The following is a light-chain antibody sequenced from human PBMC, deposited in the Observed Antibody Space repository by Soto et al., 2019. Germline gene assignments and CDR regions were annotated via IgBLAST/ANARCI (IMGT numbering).Light chain of an antibody. CDR1: QSVSDK. CDR2: GAS. Sequence: DIGMTQSPATLSVSPGETATLSCRASQSVSDKLAWYQQKRGQAPRLLIYGASIRATGIPARFSGSGSGTEFTLTISSLQSEDFAVYYCQHYNSWPPLFGPGTKVDIK. J-gene: IGKJ3*01. CDR3: QHYNSWPPL. V-gene: IGKV3-15*01.